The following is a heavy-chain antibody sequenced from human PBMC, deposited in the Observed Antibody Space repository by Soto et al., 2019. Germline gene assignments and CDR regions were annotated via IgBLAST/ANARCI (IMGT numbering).Heavy chain of an antibody. CDR2: IKQGGTET. V-gene: IGHV3-7*01. CDR3: ASLDTARVETAGY. D-gene: IGHD5-18*01. CDR1: GFTFSGYA. J-gene: IGHJ4*02. Sequence: GGGLRLSCAASGFTFSGYAMSWVRQAPGKGLEWVANIKQGGTETYYVDSVKGRFTTSKDHAKNSLYLQMNSLRVEDTALYYCASLDTARVETAGYWGQGTRVTVSS.